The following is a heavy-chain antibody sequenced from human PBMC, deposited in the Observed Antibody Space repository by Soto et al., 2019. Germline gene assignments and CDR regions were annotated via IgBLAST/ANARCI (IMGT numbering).Heavy chain of an antibody. CDR2: ISGSGGST. D-gene: IGHD3-10*01. Sequence: PGGSLRLSCAASGFTFSSYAMSWVRQAPGKGLEWVSDISGSGGSTYYADSVKGRFTISRDNSKNTLYLQMNSLRAEDTAVYYCVLWPPYYFDYWGQGTLVTVSS. CDR3: VLWPPYYFDY. CDR1: GFTFSSYA. J-gene: IGHJ4*02. V-gene: IGHV3-23*01.